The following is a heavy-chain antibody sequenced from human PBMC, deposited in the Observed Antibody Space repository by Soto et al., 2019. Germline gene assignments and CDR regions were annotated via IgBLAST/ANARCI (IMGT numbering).Heavy chain of an antibody. V-gene: IGHV1-58*02. CDR3: AAAYPYSPYYYGMDV. D-gene: IGHD4-4*01. Sequence: SVKVSCKASGYTFTSYGISWVRQARGQRLEWIGWIVVGSGNTNYAQKFQERVTITRDMSTSTAYMELSSLRSEDTAVYYCAAAYPYSPYYYGMDVWGQGTTVTVSS. CDR2: IVVGSGNT. J-gene: IGHJ6*02. CDR1: GYTFTSYG.